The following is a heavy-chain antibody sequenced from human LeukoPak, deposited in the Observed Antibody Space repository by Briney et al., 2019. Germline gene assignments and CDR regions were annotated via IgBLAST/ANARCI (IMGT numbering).Heavy chain of an antibody. J-gene: IGHJ3*02. CDR1: GGSNSSYY. Sequence: SETLSLTCTVSGGSNSSYYWSWIRQPPGKGLEWIGYIYYSGSTNYNPSLKSRVTISVDTSKNQFSLKLSSVTAADTAVYYCARGRKQYYYGLGSYSRAFDIWGQGTMVTVSS. V-gene: IGHV4-59*01. D-gene: IGHD3-10*01. CDR3: ARGRKQYYYGLGSYSRAFDI. CDR2: IYYSGST.